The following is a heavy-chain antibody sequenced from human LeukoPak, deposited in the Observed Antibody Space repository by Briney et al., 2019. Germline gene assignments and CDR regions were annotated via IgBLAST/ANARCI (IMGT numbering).Heavy chain of an antibody. V-gene: IGHV3-21*01. Sequence: PGGSLRLSCAASGFTFSSYSMNWVRQAPGKGLEWVSSISSSSSYIYYADSVKGRFTISRDNAKNSLYLQMNSLTAEDTAVYYCVTSARSGWYYYGMDAWGQGTTVTVSS. D-gene: IGHD6-19*01. CDR3: VTSARSGWYYYGMDA. CDR2: ISSSSSYI. CDR1: GFTFSSYS. J-gene: IGHJ6*02.